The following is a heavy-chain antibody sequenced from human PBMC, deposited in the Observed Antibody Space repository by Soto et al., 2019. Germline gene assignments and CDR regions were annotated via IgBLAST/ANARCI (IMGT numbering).Heavy chain of an antibody. J-gene: IGHJ4*02. CDR1: GFTLSNSW. CDR3: HTTAGRNMIVVEDTIDY. D-gene: IGHD3-22*01. CDR2: IKSKTHGGTT. V-gene: IGHV3-15*05. Sequence: VGSLRLSCAASGFTLSNSWMTWVRQAPGKGLEWVGRIKSKTHGGTTDYAAPVKGRFSISRDESQNTLYLHMNSVRSEDTAVYYCHTTAGRNMIVVEDTIDYWGQGTLVTV.